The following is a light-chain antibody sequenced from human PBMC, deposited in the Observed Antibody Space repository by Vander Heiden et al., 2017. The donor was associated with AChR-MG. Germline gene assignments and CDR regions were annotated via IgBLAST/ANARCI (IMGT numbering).Light chain of an antibody. J-gene: IGKJ2*01. CDR2: GAS. CDR1: RDSSNY. V-gene: IGKV1-16*01. Sequence: HAPSPRYAAVRDRMSIPCRPNRDSSNYLDWFQQKPGEAPKSLIYGASNLQNGVPARFSGSGSGTDFTLTISSLQPEDVATYYCQQYKRYPRTFGQGTRVEMK. CDR3: QQYKRYPRT.